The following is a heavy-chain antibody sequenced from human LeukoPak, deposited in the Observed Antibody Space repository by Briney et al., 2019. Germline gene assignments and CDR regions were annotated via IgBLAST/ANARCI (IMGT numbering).Heavy chain of an antibody. CDR2: IHQHGNEK. D-gene: IGHD2-8*01. V-gene: IGHV3-7*01. Sequence: PGGSLRLSCAASGFTFSNYWMSWVRQAPGKGLEWVASIHQHGNEKYFVDSVRGRFTISRDNAKNSLYLQMGSLRAEDTAAYYCATLNGPLFEYWGQGTLVTVSS. J-gene: IGHJ4*02. CDR1: GFTFSNYW. CDR3: ATLNGPLFEY.